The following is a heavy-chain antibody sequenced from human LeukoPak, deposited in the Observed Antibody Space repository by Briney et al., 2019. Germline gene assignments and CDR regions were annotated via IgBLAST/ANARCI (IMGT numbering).Heavy chain of an antibody. CDR1: GFTFDDYA. Sequence: GGSLRLSCAASGFTFDDYAMHWVRQAPGKGLEWVSLISGDGGSTYYADSVKGRFTISRDNSKDSLYLQMNSLRTEDTALYYRAKDYGSGSYLGYWGQGTLVTVSS. CDR3: AKDYGSGSYLGY. V-gene: IGHV3-43*02. J-gene: IGHJ4*02. CDR2: ISGDGGST. D-gene: IGHD3-10*01.